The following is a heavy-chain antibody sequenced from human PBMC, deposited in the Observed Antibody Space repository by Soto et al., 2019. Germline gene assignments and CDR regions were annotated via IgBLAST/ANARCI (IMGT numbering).Heavy chain of an antibody. CDR1: GFTFSSYG. Sequence: ESGGGVVQPGRSLRLSCAASGFTFSSYGMHWVRQAPGKGLEWVAVIWYDGSNKYYADSVKGRFTISRDNSKNTLYLQMNSLRAEDTAVYYCARDVSIAAAGVLYYGMDVWGQGTTVTVSS. CDR2: IWYDGSNK. V-gene: IGHV3-33*01. J-gene: IGHJ6*02. D-gene: IGHD6-13*01. CDR3: ARDVSIAAAGVLYYGMDV.